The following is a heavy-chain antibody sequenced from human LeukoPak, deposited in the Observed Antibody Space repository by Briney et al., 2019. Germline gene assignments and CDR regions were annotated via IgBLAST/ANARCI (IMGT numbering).Heavy chain of an antibody. CDR2: IIPIFGTA. D-gene: IGHD5-18*01. CDR3: ASSVGYSYVDAFDI. J-gene: IGHJ3*02. Sequence: SVKVSCKASGGTFSSYAISWVRQAPGQGLEWMGGIIPIFGTANYAQKFQGRVTITADEYTSTAYMELSSLRSEDTAVYYCASSVGYSYVDAFDIWGQRTMVTVSS. CDR1: GGTFSSYA. V-gene: IGHV1-69*01.